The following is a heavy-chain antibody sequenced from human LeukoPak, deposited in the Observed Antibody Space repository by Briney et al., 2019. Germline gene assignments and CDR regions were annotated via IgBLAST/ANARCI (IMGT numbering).Heavy chain of an antibody. D-gene: IGHD3-10*01. CDR1: GGSFSGYY. CDR3: ARAYYGSGSYYSNNKYYFDY. V-gene: IGHV4-59*01. CDR2: ISYSGST. J-gene: IGHJ4*02. Sequence: PSETLSLTCAVYGGSFSGYYWSWIRQPPGKGLEWIGYISYSGSTNYNPSLKSRVTISVDTSKNQFSLKLSSVTAADTAVYYCARAYYGSGSYYSNNKYYFDYWGQGTLVTVSS.